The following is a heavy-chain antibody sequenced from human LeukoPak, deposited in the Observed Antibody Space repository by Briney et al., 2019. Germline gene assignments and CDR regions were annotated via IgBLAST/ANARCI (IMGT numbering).Heavy chain of an antibody. Sequence: PGGSQRLSCAASGFTVSSNYMSWVRQAPGKGLEWVSIIYSSGNTYYADSVKGRFTISRDNSKNTLYLQMNSLRAEDTAVYYCATMTTVIMGGYYYGMDVWGQGTTVTVSS. CDR3: ATMTTVIMGGYYYGMDV. CDR1: GFTVSSNY. D-gene: IGHD4-17*01. V-gene: IGHV3-53*01. J-gene: IGHJ6*02. CDR2: IYSSGNT.